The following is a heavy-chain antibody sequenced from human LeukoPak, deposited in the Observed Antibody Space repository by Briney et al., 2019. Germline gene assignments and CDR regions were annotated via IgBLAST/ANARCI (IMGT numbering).Heavy chain of an antibody. CDR3: AGQNGSGSLYLSYYYYYMDV. CDR2: IYTSGST. CDR1: GGSISSGSYY. V-gene: IGHV4-61*02. J-gene: IGHJ6*03. Sequence: PSQTLSLTCTVSGGSISSGSYYWSWIRQPAGKGLEWIWRIYTSGSTNYNPSLKSRVTISVDTSKNQFSLKLSSVTAADTAVYYCAGQNGSGSLYLSYYYYYMDVWGKGTTVTVSS. D-gene: IGHD3-10*01.